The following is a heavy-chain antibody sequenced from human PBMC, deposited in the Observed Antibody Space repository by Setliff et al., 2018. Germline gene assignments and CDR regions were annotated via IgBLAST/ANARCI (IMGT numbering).Heavy chain of an antibody. J-gene: IGHJ4*02. Sequence: SETLSLTCTVSGVSIMSYYWSWIRQPPGKGLEWIGFIFYSGNTNYNPSLNSRVSVSVDTPTNQFSLKVFSVTAADTAVYYCRFWSSYYKNDYWAQGTLVTVSS. V-gene: IGHV4-59*04. CDR3: RFWSSYYKNDY. CDR2: IFYSGNT. CDR1: GVSIMSYY. D-gene: IGHD3-3*01.